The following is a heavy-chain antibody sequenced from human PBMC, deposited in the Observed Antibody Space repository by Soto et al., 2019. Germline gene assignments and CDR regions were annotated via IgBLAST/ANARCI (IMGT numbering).Heavy chain of an antibody. D-gene: IGHD2-2*01. V-gene: IGHV3-23*01. CDR1: GFTFSSYA. J-gene: IGHJ4*02. CDR2: ISGSGGST. CDR3: AKGLWGVVVPAARFDY. Sequence: GGSLRLSCAASGFTFSSYAMSWVRQAPGKGLEWVSAISGSGGSTYYADSVKGRFTISRDNSKNTLYLQMNSLRAEDTAVYYCAKGLWGVVVPAARFDYWGQGTLVTVSS.